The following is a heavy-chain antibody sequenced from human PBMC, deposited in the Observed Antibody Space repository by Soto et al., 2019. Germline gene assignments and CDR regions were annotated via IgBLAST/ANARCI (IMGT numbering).Heavy chain of an antibody. CDR1: GYTFTTYW. V-gene: IGHV5-10-1*01. CDR2: IDPSDSYT. CDR3: ARQGYCSTTSCNWDFDF. D-gene: IGHD2-2*01. J-gene: IGHJ4*02. Sequence: GESLKISCKGTGYTFTTYWITWVRQMPGKGLEWMGRIDPSDSYTEYSPSFQGHVTISADKSISTAYLQWSSLKASDTAMYYCARQGYCSTTSCNWDFDFWGQGTLVTLSS.